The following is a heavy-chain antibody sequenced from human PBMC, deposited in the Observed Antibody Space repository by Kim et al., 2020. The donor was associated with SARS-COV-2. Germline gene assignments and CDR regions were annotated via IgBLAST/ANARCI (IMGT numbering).Heavy chain of an antibody. D-gene: IGHD3-16*01. J-gene: IGHJ4*02. Sequence: GGSLRLSCAASGFTFSSYGMHWVRQAPGKGLEWVAVIWYDGSNKYYADSVKGRFTISRDNSKNTLYLQMNSLRAEDTAVYYCARDGRDDYVLDYWGQGTLVTVSS. V-gene: IGHV3-33*01. CDR1: GFTFSSYG. CDR2: IWYDGSNK. CDR3: ARDGRDDYVLDY.